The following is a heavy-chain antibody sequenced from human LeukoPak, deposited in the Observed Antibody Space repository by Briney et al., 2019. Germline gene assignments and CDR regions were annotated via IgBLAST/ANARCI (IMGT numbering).Heavy chain of an antibody. J-gene: IGHJ4*02. CDR2: VHYNEDKT. CDR3: ARGQWLTEQYFDY. CDR1: GFSFGDYA. D-gene: IGHD3-22*01. V-gene: IGHV3-20*04. Sequence: GGSLRLSCAASGFSFGDYAMNWVRQAPGKGLEWVAGVHYNEDKTSYADSVKGRFTISRDNSKNSLYLQINSLRVEDTALHFCARGQWLTEQYFDYWGQGSQVTVSS.